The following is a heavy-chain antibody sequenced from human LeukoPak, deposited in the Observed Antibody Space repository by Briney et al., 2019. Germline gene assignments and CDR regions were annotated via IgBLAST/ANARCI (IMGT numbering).Heavy chain of an antibody. V-gene: IGHV3-30*18. CDR3: VKGRYSYDY. D-gene: IGHD5-18*01. CDR2: ISYDGSNK. J-gene: IGHJ4*02. Sequence: GGSLRLSCAASGFTFSSYGMHWVRQAPGKGLEWVAVISYDGSNKYYADSVKGRFTISRDNSKNTLNLQMNSLRVEDTAVYYCVKGRYSYDYWGQGTLVTVSS. CDR1: GFTFSSYG.